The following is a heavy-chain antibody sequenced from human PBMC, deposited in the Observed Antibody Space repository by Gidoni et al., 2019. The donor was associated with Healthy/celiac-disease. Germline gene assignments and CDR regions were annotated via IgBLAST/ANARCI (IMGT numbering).Heavy chain of an antibody. J-gene: IGHJ3*02. Sequence: AASGFTFSNAWMSWVRQAPGKGLEWVGRIKSKTDGGTTDYAAPVKGRFTISRDDSKNTLYLQMNSLKTEDTAVYYCTTISLPVRYFDWLLPTGAFDIWGQGTMVTVSS. CDR3: TTISLPVRYFDWLLPTGAFDI. CDR2: IKSKTDGGTT. V-gene: IGHV3-15*01. D-gene: IGHD3-9*01. CDR1: GFTFSNAW.